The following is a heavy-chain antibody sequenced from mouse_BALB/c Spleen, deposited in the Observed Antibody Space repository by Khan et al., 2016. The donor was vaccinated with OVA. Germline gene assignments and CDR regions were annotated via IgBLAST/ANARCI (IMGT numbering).Heavy chain of an antibody. CDR3: ARVGYNGTMDF. J-gene: IGHJ4*01. D-gene: IGHD2-14*01. Sequence: QIQLAQSGPELKKPGETVQISCKASGFIFTNYGMNWVRQAPGKGLKWMGWINTYTGEPTFTDDFTGRFAFSLETSASTAYLQINSLKNEDTATYFCARVGYNGTMDFWGQGTSVTVSS. CDR1: GFIFTNYG. V-gene: IGHV9-3-1*01. CDR2: INTYTGEP.